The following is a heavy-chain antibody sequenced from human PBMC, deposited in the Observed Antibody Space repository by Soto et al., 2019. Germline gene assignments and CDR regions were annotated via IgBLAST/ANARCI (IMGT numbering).Heavy chain of an antibody. V-gene: IGHV5-51*01. Sequence: PGESLKISCKGSGYSFTSYWIGWVRQMPGKGLEWMGIIYPGDSDTRYSPSFQGQVTISAGKSISTAYLQWSSLKASDTAMYYCASTTDYYYYGMDVWGQGTTVTVSS. D-gene: IGHD4-17*01. CDR2: IYPGDSDT. J-gene: IGHJ6*02. CDR3: ASTTDYYYYGMDV. CDR1: GYSFTSYW.